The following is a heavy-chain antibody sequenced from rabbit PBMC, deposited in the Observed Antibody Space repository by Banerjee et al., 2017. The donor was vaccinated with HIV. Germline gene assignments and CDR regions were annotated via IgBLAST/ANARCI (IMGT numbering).Heavy chain of an antibody. CDR1: GFSFSSGYS. CDR2: IYAGKGST. V-gene: IGHV1S7*01. J-gene: IGHJ4*01. Sequence: QLVESGGGLVQPGGSLTLSCKASGFSFSSGYSMCWVRQAPGKGLEWIACIYAGKGSTVYASWVNGRFTISSDNAQNTVDLQMNSLTAADTATYFCVRGGLWGPGTLVTVS. CDR3: VRGGL.